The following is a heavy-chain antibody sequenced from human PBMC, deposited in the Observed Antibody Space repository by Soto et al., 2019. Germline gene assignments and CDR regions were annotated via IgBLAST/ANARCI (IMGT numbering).Heavy chain of an antibody. V-gene: IGHV2-5*01. CDR3: AHYFYYYGSGSYFVGFLDH. CDR1: GFPLSTTGAG. CDR2: IYWNDDK. D-gene: IGHD3-10*01. Sequence: QITLKEAGPTQVKPTQTLTLTCTFSGFPLSTTGAGVGWIRQPPGKALEWLAIIYWNDDKRYSPSLKSRLTITKDTSKNQVVLTLTNMDPVDTATYYCAHYFYYYGSGSYFVGFLDHWGQGTLVTVSS. J-gene: IGHJ4*02.